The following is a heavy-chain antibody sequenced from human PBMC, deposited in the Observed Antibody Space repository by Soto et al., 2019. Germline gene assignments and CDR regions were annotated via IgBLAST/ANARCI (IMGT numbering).Heavy chain of an antibody. Sequence: QVQLVESGGGVVQPERSLRLSCAASGFTFSRQAMHWVRQAPGRGLEWVAVIWYHGIDKYYADSVKGRFTISRDNSKNTVYLQMNSLRGEDTAVYYCATGFFGLCTVGNCPLDSWGQGTLVTVSS. CDR1: GFTFSRQA. V-gene: IGHV3-33*01. CDR2: IWYHGIDK. CDR3: ATGFFGLCTVGNCPLDS. D-gene: IGHD2-15*01. J-gene: IGHJ4*02.